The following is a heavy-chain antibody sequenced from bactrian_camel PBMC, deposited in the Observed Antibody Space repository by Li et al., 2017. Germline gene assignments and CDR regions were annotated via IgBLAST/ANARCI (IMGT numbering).Heavy chain of an antibody. CDR3: AAVKTYGSGCLPRLGRSGQNSY. Sequence: VQLVESGGGLVHPGGSLRLSCVASGFTFSVYTMAWVRQGPGKGLEWVSHINTDRDHGTTYYVDSVKGRFTISQDNAKNTVYLQMNSLNPEDTAMYYCAAVKTYGSGCLPRLGRSGQNSYWGQGTQVTVS. J-gene: IGHJ4*01. CDR1: GFTFSVYT. CDR2: INTDRDHGTT. D-gene: IGHD6*01. V-gene: IGHV3S40*01.